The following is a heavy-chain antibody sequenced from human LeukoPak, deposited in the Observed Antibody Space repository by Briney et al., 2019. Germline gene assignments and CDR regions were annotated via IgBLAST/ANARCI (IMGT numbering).Heavy chain of an antibody. CDR3: ASGADYDLKPIDY. CDR2: ISAYNGKT. Sequence: ASVKVSCKPSGYTFTSYGISWVRQAPGQGLEWMGWISAYNGKTNFAQNLQGRVTMTRDTSTSTVYMELSSLRSEDTAVYYCASGADYDLKPIDYWGQGTLVTVSS. J-gene: IGHJ4*02. D-gene: IGHD3-3*01. V-gene: IGHV1-18*01. CDR1: GYTFTSYG.